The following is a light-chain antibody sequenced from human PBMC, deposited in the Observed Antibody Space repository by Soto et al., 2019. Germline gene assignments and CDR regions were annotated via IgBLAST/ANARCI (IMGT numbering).Light chain of an antibody. J-gene: IGKJ4*01. CDR3: QQYYSTPLT. CDR1: QSVLYRSINKNY. CDR2: WAS. Sequence: DIVMTQSQESLAVSLGERSTINCRSSQSVLYRSINKNYLAWYQQKPGQPPKLLIYWASTREPGVPDRFSGSVSGTDFTLTISSLQAGDVAVYYCQQYYSTPLTFGGGTKVDIK. V-gene: IGKV4-1*01.